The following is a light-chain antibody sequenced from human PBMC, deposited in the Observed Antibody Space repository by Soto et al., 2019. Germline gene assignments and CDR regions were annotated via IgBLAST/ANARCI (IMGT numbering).Light chain of an antibody. CDR3: QQYNKWPQT. CDR1: EIINSGY. V-gene: IGKV3-15*01. CDR2: GAS. J-gene: IGKJ1*01. Sequence: ENLLTQSPDTLSLSAGERATLFCRASEIINSGYLAWYQQKPGRAPRLLIYGASTRATGIPARFSGSGSGTEFTLTISSLQSEDIAVYYCQQYNKWPQTFGQGTKVDI.